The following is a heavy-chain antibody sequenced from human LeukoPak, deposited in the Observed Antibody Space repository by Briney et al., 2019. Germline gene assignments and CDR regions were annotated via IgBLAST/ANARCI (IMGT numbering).Heavy chain of an antibody. CDR1: GFTFSSYD. CDR2: MSGSGGST. V-gene: IGHV3-23*01. J-gene: IGHJ4*02. D-gene: IGHD2-21*01. CDR3: AKDRRGLPTYFDY. Sequence: GGSLRLSCAASGFTFSSYDMSWVRQAPGKGLEWVSGMSGSGGSTYYADSVKGRFTISRDNSKNTLYLQMNSLRAEDTAVYYCAKDRRGLPTYFDYWGQGTLVTVSS.